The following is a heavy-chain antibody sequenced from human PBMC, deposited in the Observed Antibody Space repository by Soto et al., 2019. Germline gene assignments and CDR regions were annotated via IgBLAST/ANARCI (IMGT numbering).Heavy chain of an antibody. CDR2: INGSGGSI. Sequence: EVPLLESGGGLVQPGGSLRLSCAASGFTFSYYAMSWVRQAPGKGLEWVSDINGSGGSIYYADSVKGRFTISRDNSKNTVYLQMNSLRAEDTAIYYCAKTYSGYDYADYWGQGTLVTVSS. J-gene: IGHJ4*02. D-gene: IGHD5-12*01. CDR1: GFTFSYYA. V-gene: IGHV3-23*01. CDR3: AKTYSGYDYADY.